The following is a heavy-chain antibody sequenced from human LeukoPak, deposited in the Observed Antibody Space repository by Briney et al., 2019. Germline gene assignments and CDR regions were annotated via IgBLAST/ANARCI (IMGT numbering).Heavy chain of an antibody. Sequence: GGSLRLSCAASGFTFTTYWMSWVRQAPGKGLEWVANIKQDGSEKYYMDSVKGRFTISRDNAKNSLFLQMNGLRAEDTAVYYCASRAHFWSGPGGWGQGTLVTVSS. CDR2: IKQDGSEK. D-gene: IGHD3-3*02. V-gene: IGHV3-7*01. CDR1: GFTFTTYW. J-gene: IGHJ4*02. CDR3: ASRAHFWSGPGG.